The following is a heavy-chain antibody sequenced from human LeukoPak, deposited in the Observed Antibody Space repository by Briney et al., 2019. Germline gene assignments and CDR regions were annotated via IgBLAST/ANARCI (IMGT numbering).Heavy chain of an antibody. CDR2: IYGSGNT. V-gene: IGHV4-59*12. Sequence: SETLSLTCTVSGGSISSWFWSWIRQPPGKGLEWIGYIYGSGNTNYNPSLKSRVTMSIDTSKNQFSLKLTSVTAADTAVYYCARKAVGPTSNYFDYWGQGTLVTVSS. CDR1: GGSISSWF. CDR3: ARKAVGPTSNYFDY. J-gene: IGHJ4*02. D-gene: IGHD1-26*01.